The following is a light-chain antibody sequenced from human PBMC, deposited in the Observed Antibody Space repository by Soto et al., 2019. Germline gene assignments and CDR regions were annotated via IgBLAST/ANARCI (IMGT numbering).Light chain of an antibody. J-gene: IGLJ1*01. Sequence: QSVLTQPASVSGSPGQTITISCTGTSSDVGGYNYVSWCQQHPGKATKVMIYEVNNRPSGVSNRFSGSKSGNTASLTISGLRAEDEADYYCSSYRSIGTVVFGTGTKVTVL. CDR3: SSYRSIGTVV. CDR2: EVN. CDR1: SSDVGGYNY. V-gene: IGLV2-14*01.